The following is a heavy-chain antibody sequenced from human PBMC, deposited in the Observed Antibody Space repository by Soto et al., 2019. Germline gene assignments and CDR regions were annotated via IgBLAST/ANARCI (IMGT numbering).Heavy chain of an antibody. CDR1: VDSVSSNSAA. CDR3: ARETTALQPYYYYMDV. V-gene: IGHV6-1*01. Sequence: SQTLSLTCAISVDSVSSNSAAWNWIRQSPSRGLEWLGRTYYRSKWYNDYAVSVKSRITINPDTSKNQFSLQLNSVTPEDTAVYYCARETTALQPYYYYMDVWGKGTTVTVSS. D-gene: IGHD4-17*01. CDR2: TYYRSKWYN. J-gene: IGHJ6*03.